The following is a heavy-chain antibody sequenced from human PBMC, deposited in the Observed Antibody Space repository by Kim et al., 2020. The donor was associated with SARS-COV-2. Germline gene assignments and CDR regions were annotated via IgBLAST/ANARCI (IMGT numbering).Heavy chain of an antibody. V-gene: IGHV4-39*01. CDR3: ARTVRGSGRRHDP. Sequence: SETLSLTCTVSGGSISSSSYYWGWIRQPPGKGLEWIGSIYYSGSTYYNPSLKSRVTISVDTSKNQFSLKLSSVTAADTAVYYCARTVRGSGRRHDPWGQGTLVTVSS. CDR2: IYYSGST. D-gene: IGHD3-10*01. CDR1: GGSISSSSYY. J-gene: IGHJ5*02.